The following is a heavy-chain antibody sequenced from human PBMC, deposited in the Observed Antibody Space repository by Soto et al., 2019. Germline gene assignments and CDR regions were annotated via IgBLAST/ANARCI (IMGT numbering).Heavy chain of an antibody. V-gene: IGHV3-53*02. CDR2: IYSGGST. J-gene: IGHJ6*02. Sequence: VQLVETGGGLIQPGGSLRLSCAASGFTVSSNYMSWVRQAPGKGLEWVSVIYSGGSTYYADSVKGRFTISRDNSKITLYLQMNSLRAEDTAVYYCARVLNGDYGMDVWGQGTTVTFS. CDR1: GFTVSSNY. D-gene: IGHD2-8*01. CDR3: ARVLNGDYGMDV.